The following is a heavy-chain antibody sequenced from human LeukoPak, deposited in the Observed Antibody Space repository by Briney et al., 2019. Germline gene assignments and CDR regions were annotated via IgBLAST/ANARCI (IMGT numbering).Heavy chain of an antibody. D-gene: IGHD2-2*01. V-gene: IGHV3-21*05. CDR1: GFTFSLYA. Sequence: GGSLRLSCAASGFTFSLYAMNWVRQAPGKGLEWVSYINDDSSDIHYAGSVRGRFTISRDDARKTLCLQLSILRVEDTAVYYCARDTFQPGLIDSWGQGTLVTVSS. CDR2: INDDSSDI. J-gene: IGHJ4*02. CDR3: ARDTFQPGLIDS.